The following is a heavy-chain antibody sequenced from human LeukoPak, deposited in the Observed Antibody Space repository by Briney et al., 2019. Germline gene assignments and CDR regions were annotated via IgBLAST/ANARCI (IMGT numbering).Heavy chain of an antibody. CDR1: GFNFSNNW. J-gene: IGHJ6*03. D-gene: IGHD6-13*01. Sequence: PGGSLTLSCAASGFNFSNNWMSWVRQAPGQGLEWVDNIKQDGSEKFYVDSVKGRFTISRDNAKNSLYLQMNSLRVEDTAVYYCAREGSSSWLSYYYYMDVWGKGTTVTVSS. CDR2: IKQDGSEK. CDR3: AREGSSSWLSYYYYMDV. V-gene: IGHV3-7*01.